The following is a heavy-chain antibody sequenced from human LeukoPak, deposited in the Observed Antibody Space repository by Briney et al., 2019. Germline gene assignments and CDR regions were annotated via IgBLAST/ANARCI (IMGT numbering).Heavy chain of an antibody. CDR1: GYTFSGY. Sequence: ASVKVSCKASGYTFSGYMHWVRQAPGQGLEWMGWINPNSGGTNYAQKFQGRVTMTRDTSISTAYMELSRLRSDDTAVYYCARAYTAIVLDYWGQGTLVTVSS. D-gene: IGHD5-18*01. CDR2: INPNSGGT. CDR3: ARAYTAIVLDY. J-gene: IGHJ4*02. V-gene: IGHV1-2*02.